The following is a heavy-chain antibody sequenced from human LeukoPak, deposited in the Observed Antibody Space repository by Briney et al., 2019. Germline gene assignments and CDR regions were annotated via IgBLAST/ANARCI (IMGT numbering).Heavy chain of an antibody. CDR1: GFTVSSNY. V-gene: IGHV3-53*01. Sequence: PGGSLRLSCAASGFTVSSNYMSWVRQAPGKGLEWVSVIYSGGSTYYADSVKGRFTISRDNSKNTLYLQMNSLRAEDTAVYYCARVLSVAGADYYYYYYMDVWGKGTTVTVSS. CDR2: IYSGGST. CDR3: ARVLSVAGADYYYYYYMDV. D-gene: IGHD6-19*01. J-gene: IGHJ6*03.